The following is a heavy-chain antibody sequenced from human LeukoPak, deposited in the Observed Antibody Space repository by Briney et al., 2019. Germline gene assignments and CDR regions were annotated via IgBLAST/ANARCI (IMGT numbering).Heavy chain of an antibody. CDR3: ARRALYGSGRYYYYYYMDV. V-gene: IGHV4-34*01. D-gene: IGHD3-10*01. Sequence: SETLSLTCAVYGGSFSGYYWSWIRQPPGKGLEWIGEIDHSGSTNYNPSLKSRVTISVDTSKNQFSLKLSSVTAADTAVYYCARRALYGSGRYYYYYYMDVWGKGTTVTVSS. CDR2: IDHSGST. CDR1: GGSFSGYY. J-gene: IGHJ6*03.